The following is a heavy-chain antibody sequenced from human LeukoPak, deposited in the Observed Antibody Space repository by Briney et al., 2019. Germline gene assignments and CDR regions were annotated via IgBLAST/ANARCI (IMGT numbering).Heavy chain of an antibody. V-gene: IGHV3-21*01. D-gene: IGHD4-23*01. CDR2: ISSSSSYI. CDR3: ASDDYGGFDI. Sequence: PGGSLRLSCAAPGFTFSSYSMNWVRQAPGKGLEWVSSISSSSSYINYADSVKGRFTISRDNAKNSLYLQMNSLRVEDTAVYYCASDDYGGFDIWGQGTMVTVSS. CDR1: GFTFSSYS. J-gene: IGHJ3*02.